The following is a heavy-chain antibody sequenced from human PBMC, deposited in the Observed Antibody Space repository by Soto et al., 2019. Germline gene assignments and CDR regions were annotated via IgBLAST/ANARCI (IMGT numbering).Heavy chain of an antibody. CDR1: GFTFSSYA. CDR3: AKGGEPIAVAGTILSY. Sequence: GSLRLSCAASGFTFSSYAMSWVRQAPGKGLEWVSAISGSGGSTYYADSVKSRFTISRDNSKNTLYLQMNSLRAEDTAVYYCAKGGEPIAVAGTILSYWGQGTLVTVSS. D-gene: IGHD6-19*01. J-gene: IGHJ4*02. V-gene: IGHV3-23*01. CDR2: ISGSGGST.